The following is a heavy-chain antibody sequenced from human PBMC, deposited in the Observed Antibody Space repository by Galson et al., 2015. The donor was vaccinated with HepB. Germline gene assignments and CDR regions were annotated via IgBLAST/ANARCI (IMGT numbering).Heavy chain of an antibody. D-gene: IGHD1-1*01. CDR1: GYSFTAYY. CDR2: INPNSGDT. CDR3: ARRTSGKNDAFDI. V-gene: IGHV1-2*02. Sequence: SVKVSCKGSGYSFTAYYMHWVRQAPGQGLEWMGWINPNSGDTDYAQKFQGRVTMTRDTSISTVYTELSGLISDDTAVFYCARRTSGKNDAFDIWGQGTMVTVSS. J-gene: IGHJ3*02.